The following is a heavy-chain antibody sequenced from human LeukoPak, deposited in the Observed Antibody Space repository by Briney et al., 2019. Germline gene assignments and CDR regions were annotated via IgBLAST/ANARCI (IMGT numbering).Heavy chain of an antibody. CDR2: ISSSGSTI. J-gene: IGHJ3*02. D-gene: IGHD6-19*01. Sequence: GSLRRSCAASGFTFSDCYMSWIRQAPGKGLEWVSYISSSGSTIYYADSVKGRFTISRDNAKNSLYLQMNSLRAEDTAVYYCARATTGYSSGWWRAFDIWGQGTMVTASS. CDR1: GFTFSDCY. V-gene: IGHV3-11*01. CDR3: ARATTGYSSGWWRAFDI.